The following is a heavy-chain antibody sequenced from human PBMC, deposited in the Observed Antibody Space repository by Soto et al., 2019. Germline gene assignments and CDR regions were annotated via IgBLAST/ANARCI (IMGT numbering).Heavy chain of an antibody. V-gene: IGHV2-5*01. CDR1: GLSLSTSGVG. CDR2: IYWNDDK. J-gene: IGHJ4*02. Sequence: QITLKESGPTLVKPTQTLTLTCTFSGLSLSTSGVGVGWIRQPPGKALEWLALIYWNDDKRYSPSLKSRLTITKDTSKNQVVLTMTNMDPVDTATYYCAHSTTVTRENYFDYWGQGTLVTVSS. CDR3: AHSTTVTRENYFDY. D-gene: IGHD4-17*01.